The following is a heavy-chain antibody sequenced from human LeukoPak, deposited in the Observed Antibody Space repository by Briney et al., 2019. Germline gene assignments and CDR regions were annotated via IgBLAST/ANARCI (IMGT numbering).Heavy chain of an antibody. CDR1: GYTFTGYY. CDR3: ARIGGSGYTYGTFDY. CDR2: INCNSGGT. V-gene: IGHV1-2*02. J-gene: IGHJ4*02. D-gene: IGHD5-18*01. Sequence: ASVKVSCKASGYTFTGYYMHWVRQAPGQGLEWMGWINCNSGGTNYAQNFQGRVTMTRDTSISTAYTELTSLRSDDTAVYYCARIGGSGYTYGTFDYWGQGTLVTVSS.